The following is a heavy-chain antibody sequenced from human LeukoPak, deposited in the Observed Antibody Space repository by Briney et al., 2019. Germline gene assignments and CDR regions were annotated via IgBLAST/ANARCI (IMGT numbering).Heavy chain of an antibody. V-gene: IGHV4-39*07. CDR3: ARGSGGSSLYYYYYYMNV. D-gene: IGHD6-6*01. CDR2: IYYSGST. Sequence: PSETLSLTCTVSGGSISSSSYYWGWIRQPPGKGLEWIGSIYYSGSTYYNPSLKSRVTISVDTSKNQFSLKLSSVTAADTAVYYCARGSGGSSLYYYYYYMNVWGKGTTVTVSS. CDR1: GGSISSSSYY. J-gene: IGHJ6*03.